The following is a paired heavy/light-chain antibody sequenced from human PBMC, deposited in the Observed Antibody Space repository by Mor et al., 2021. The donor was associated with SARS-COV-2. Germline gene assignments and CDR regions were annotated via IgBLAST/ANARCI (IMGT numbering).Heavy chain of an antibody. D-gene: IGHD7-27*01. V-gene: IGHV3-23*01. J-gene: IGHJ4*02. Sequence: EVQLLESGGGLVQPGGSLRLSCAASGFTFHNYAMSWVRQAPGKGLEWVSATRGSGDNTYYADSVKGRFTISRDNSKNTLYLQMDSLRAEDTAVYYCAHLPTGEGGDQFDFWGQGTLVTVSS. CDR2: TRGSGDNT. CDR3: AHLPTGEGGDQFDF. CDR1: GFTFHNYA.
Light chain of an antibody. CDR3: QSPDSSGTYQV. V-gene: IGLV3-25*03. CDR2: KDS. J-gene: IGLJ3*02. CDR1: ALPKQY. Sequence: SYELTQPPSVSVSPGQTARITCSGDALPKQYAFWYQQKPGQAPVLVIYKDSERPSGIPERFSGSSSGTTVTLTISGVQAEDEADYYCQSPDSSGTYQVFGGGTKLTVL.